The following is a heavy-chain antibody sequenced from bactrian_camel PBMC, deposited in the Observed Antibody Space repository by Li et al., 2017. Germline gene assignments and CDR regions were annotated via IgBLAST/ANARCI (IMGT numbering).Heavy chain of an antibody. CDR3: AADPAEETSGEWCFIRQSYY. CDR2: ISSDGTT. CDR1: GAIYCRYD. V-gene: IGHV3S53*01. Sequence: HVQLVESGGGSVEAGGSLRLSCAASGAIYCRYDVSWYRQAPGKEREFVSAISSDGTTSYADSVKGRFTISRDRTDYGFSLRMDNLEPEDSAIYYCAADPAEETSGEWCFIRQSYYFGQGTQVTVS. J-gene: IGHJ4*01. D-gene: IGHD3*01.